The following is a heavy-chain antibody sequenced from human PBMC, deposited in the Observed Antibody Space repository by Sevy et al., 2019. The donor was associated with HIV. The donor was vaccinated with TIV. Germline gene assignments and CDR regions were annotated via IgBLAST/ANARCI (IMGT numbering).Heavy chain of an antibody. V-gene: IGHV3-30*04. CDR1: GFTFSSYA. CDR2: ISYDGSNK. J-gene: IGHJ3*02. D-gene: IGHD3-22*01. CDR3: ARADYYDSSGYYSSAFDI. Sequence: GGSLRLSCAASGFTFSSYAMHWVRQAPGKGLEWVAVISYDGSNKYYADSVKGRFTISRDNSKNTLYLQMNSLRAEDTAVYYCARADYYDSSGYYSSAFDIWGQGTMVTVSS.